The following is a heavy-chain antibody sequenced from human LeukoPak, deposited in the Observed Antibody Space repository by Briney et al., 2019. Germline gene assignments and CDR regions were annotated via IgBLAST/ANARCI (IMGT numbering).Heavy chain of an antibody. CDR3: ARDRQLERRVDAFDI. Sequence: GGSLRLSCAVSGFTFSSYGMHWVRQAPGKGLEWVAVIWYDGSNKYYADSVKGRFTISRDNSKNTLYLQMNSLRAEDTAVYYCARDRQLERRVDAFDIWGQGTMVTVSS. J-gene: IGHJ3*02. V-gene: IGHV3-33*01. CDR2: IWYDGSNK. CDR1: GFTFSSYG. D-gene: IGHD1-1*01.